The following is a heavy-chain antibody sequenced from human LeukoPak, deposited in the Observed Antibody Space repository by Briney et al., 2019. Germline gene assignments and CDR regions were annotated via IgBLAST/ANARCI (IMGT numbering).Heavy chain of an antibody. D-gene: IGHD6-6*01. CDR2: IYYSGST. CDR3: ARGRKLDTYYYYYYMDV. V-gene: IGHV4-59*01. J-gene: IGHJ6*03. CDR1: GGSISSYY. Sequence: SETLSLTCTVSGGSISSYYWSWIRHPPGKGLEWIGYIYYSGSTNYNPSLKSRVTISVDTSKNQFSLKLSSVTAADTAVYYCARGRKLDTYYYYYYMDVWGKGTTVTVSS.